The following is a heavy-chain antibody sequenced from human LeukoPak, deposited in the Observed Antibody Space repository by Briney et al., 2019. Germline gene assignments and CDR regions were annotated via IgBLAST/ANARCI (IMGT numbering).Heavy chain of an antibody. CDR1: GGSISSSSYY. J-gene: IGHJ4*02. D-gene: IGHD4-17*01. CDR2: IYYSGIT. CDR3: ARRDYVAHFDY. V-gene: IGHV4-39*01. Sequence: KPSETLSLTCTVSGGSISSSSYYWGWIRQPPGKGLGWIGSIYYSGITYYNPSLKSRVTISVDTSKNQFSLKLSSVTAADTAVYYCARRDYVAHFDYWGQGTLVTVSS.